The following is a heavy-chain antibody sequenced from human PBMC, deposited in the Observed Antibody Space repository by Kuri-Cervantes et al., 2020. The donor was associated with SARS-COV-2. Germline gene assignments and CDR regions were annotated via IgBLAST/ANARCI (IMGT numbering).Heavy chain of an antibody. D-gene: IGHD3-10*01. CDR1: GFTFSSYS. Sequence: GGSLRLSCAASGFTFSSYSMNWVRQAPGKGLEWVSSISSSSSYIYYADSVKGRFTISRDNAKNSLYLQMNSLRAEDTAVYYCFSDFASVNYYYMDVWGKGTTVTVFS. CDR3: FSDFASVNYYYMDV. V-gene: IGHV3-21*01. CDR2: ISSSSSYI. J-gene: IGHJ6*03.